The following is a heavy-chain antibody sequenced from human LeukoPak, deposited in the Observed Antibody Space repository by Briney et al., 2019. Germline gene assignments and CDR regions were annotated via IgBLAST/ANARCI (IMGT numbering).Heavy chain of an antibody. CDR2: ISGSGGST. CDR3: AKDVAARPDYFDY. Sequence: PGGSLRLSCAASGFTFSSYAVSWVRQAPGKGLEWVSAISGSGGSTYYADSVKGRFTISRDNSKNTLYLQMNSLRAEDTAVYYCAKDVAARPDYFDYWGQGTLVTVSS. CDR1: GFTFSSYA. V-gene: IGHV3-23*01. D-gene: IGHD6-6*01. J-gene: IGHJ4*02.